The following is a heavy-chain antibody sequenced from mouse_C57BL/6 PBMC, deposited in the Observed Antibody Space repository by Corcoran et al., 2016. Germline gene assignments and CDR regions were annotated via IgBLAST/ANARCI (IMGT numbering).Heavy chain of an antibody. CDR2: INPNNGGT. D-gene: IGHD1-3*01. V-gene: IGHV1-26*01. Sequence: EVQLQQSGPELVKPGASVKISCKASGYTFTDYYMNWVKQSHGKSLEWIGDINPNNGGTSYNQKFKGKATLTVDKSSSTAYMELRSLTSEDSAVYYCAPVDWYFDVWGTGTTVTVSS. J-gene: IGHJ1*03. CDR1: GYTFTDYY. CDR3: APVDWYFDV.